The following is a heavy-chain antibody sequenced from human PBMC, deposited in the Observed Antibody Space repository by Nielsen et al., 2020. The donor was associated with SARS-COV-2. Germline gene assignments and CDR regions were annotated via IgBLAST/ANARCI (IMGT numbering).Heavy chain of an antibody. D-gene: IGHD4-17*01. J-gene: IGHJ6*02. V-gene: IGHV3-48*03. CDR2: ISFSGSET. CDR3: ARDKGDYGSEAAGMDV. CDR1: GFTFSSYE. Sequence: GESLKISCAASGFTFSSYEMNWVRQAPGKGLEWVSYISFSGSETDYADSVRGRFTIFRDNAKNSVSLQMNRLTPEDTAVYYCARDKGDYGSEAAGMDVWGQGTTVTVSS.